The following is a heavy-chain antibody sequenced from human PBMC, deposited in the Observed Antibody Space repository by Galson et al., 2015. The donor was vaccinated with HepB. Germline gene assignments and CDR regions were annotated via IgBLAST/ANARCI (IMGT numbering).Heavy chain of an antibody. D-gene: IGHD2-2*02. Sequence: SVKVSCKASGYTFTSYGISWVRQAPGQGLEWMGWISAYNGNTNYAQKLQGRVTVTTDTSTSTAYMELRSLRSDDTAVYYCAREGTCSSTSRYTGVYYYYGMDVWGQGTTVTVSS. CDR1: GYTFTSYG. J-gene: IGHJ6*02. CDR2: ISAYNGNT. CDR3: AREGTCSSTSRYTGVYYYYGMDV. V-gene: IGHV1-18*01.